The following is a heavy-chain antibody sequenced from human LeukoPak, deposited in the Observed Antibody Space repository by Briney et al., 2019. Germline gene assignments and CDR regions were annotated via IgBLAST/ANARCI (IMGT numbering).Heavy chain of an antibody. CDR3: ARSGRSGGPVTFGEVVLNAFDI. CDR1: GGTFSSYA. CDR2: INTNTGNP. Sequence: ASVKVSCKASGGTFSSYAISWVRQAPGQGLEWMGWINTNTGNPTYAQGFTGRFVFSLDTSVSTAYLQISSLKAEDTAVYYCARSGRSGGPVTFGEVVLNAFDIWGQGTMVTVPS. D-gene: IGHD3-16*01. V-gene: IGHV7-4-1*02. J-gene: IGHJ3*02.